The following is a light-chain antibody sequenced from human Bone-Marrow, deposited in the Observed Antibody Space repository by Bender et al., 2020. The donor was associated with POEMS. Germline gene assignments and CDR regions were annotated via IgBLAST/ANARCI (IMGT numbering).Light chain of an antibody. V-gene: IGLV3-1*01. CDR1: ALEDKY. CDR2: EDS. Sequence: SYELTQPPSVSVSPGQTATITCSGDALEDKYSCWYQQKPGQSPVLVIYEDSKRPSGIPERFSGSNSGNTATLTISGTQTVDEADYYCQAWDSSTVVFGGGTKLTVL. J-gene: IGLJ2*01. CDR3: QAWDSSTVV.